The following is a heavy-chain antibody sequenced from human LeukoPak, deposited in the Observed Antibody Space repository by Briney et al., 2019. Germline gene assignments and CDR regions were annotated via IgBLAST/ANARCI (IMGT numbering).Heavy chain of an antibody. D-gene: IGHD3-16*02. CDR2: ISYDGSNK. J-gene: IGHJ4*02. V-gene: IGHV3-30*18. CDR3: AKSGVLTFGGVIVTYYFDY. CDR1: GFTFSSYG. Sequence: GGSLRLSCAASGFTFSSYGMHWVRQAPGKGLEWVAVISYDGSNKYYADSVKGRFTISRDNSKNTLYLQIDSLRAEDTAVYYCAKSGVLTFGGVIVTYYFDYWGQGTLVTVSS.